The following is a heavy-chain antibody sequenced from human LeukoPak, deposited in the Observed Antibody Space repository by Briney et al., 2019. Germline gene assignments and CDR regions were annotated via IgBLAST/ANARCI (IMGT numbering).Heavy chain of an antibody. CDR2: IHGSDDNT. D-gene: IGHD3-3*01. CDR1: GFTFSDYY. Sequence: GGSLRLSCAASGFTFSDYYMSWIRQAPGKGLEWVSAIHGSDDNTHYADSVKGRFTISRDNSKNTLYLQMNSLRAEDTAVYYCAKGWGIPIFGVVTNWGQGTLVTVSS. V-gene: IGHV3-23*01. J-gene: IGHJ4*02. CDR3: AKGWGIPIFGVVTN.